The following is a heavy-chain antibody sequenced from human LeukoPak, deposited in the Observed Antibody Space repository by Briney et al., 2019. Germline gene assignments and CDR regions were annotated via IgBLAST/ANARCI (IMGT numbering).Heavy chain of an antibody. CDR3: ARGGHIVGATRGNDY. V-gene: IGHV4-34*01. CDR1: GGSLSGYY. J-gene: IGHJ4*02. Sequence: SETLSLTCAVYGGSLSGYYWSWIRQPPGKGLEWIGEINHSGSTNYNPSLKSRVTISVDTSKNQFSLKLSSVTAADTAVYYCARGGHIVGATRGNDYWGQGTLVTVSS. CDR2: INHSGST. D-gene: IGHD1-26*01.